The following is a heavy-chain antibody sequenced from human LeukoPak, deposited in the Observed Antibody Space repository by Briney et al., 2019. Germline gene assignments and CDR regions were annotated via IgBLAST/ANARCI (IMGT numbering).Heavy chain of an antibody. CDR1: GFTFSSYA. V-gene: IGHV3-23*01. CDR3: AKDLGGPIAVAGGFDY. D-gene: IGHD6-19*01. CDR2: ISGSGGST. Sequence: GGSLRLSCAASGFTFSSYAMSWVRQAPGKGLEWVSAISGSGGSTYYADSVKGRFTISRDNSKNTLYLQMNSLRAEDTAVYYCAKDLGGPIAVAGGFDYWGQGTLVTVSS. J-gene: IGHJ4*02.